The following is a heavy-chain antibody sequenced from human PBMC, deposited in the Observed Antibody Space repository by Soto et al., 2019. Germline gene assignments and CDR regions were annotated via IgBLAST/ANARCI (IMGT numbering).Heavy chain of an antibody. Sequence: SETLSLSCAVYGGSFSCYYWSWIRLPPGKGLEWIGEINHSGSTNYSPSLKSRVTISVDTSKNQFSLKLSSVTAADTAVYYCARGRTTPRITIFGVVISDWFDPWGQGTLVT. CDR3: ARGRTTPRITIFGVVISDWFDP. D-gene: IGHD3-3*01. CDR1: GGSFSCYY. J-gene: IGHJ5*02. V-gene: IGHV4-34*01. CDR2: INHSGST.